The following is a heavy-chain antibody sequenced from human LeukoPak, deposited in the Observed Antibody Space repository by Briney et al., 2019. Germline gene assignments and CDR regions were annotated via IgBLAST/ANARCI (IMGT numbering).Heavy chain of an antibody. J-gene: IGHJ2*01. Sequence: ASVKVSCKASGYTFTSYDINWVRQATGQGLEWMGWMNPNSGNTGYAQKFQGRVTMTRNTSISTAYMELSSLRSEDTAVYYCARGGVGTVVTHYWYFDLWGRGTLVTVSS. D-gene: IGHD4-23*01. CDR3: ARGGVGTVVTHYWYFDL. CDR1: GYTFTSYD. CDR2: MNPNSGNT. V-gene: IGHV1-8*01.